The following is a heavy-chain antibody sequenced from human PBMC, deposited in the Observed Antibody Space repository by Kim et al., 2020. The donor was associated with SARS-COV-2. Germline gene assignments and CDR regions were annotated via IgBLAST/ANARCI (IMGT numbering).Heavy chain of an antibody. CDR3: ARGLVGSTSSY. CDR2: IHYTGST. Sequence: SETLSLTCTVSGVSISNNYWSWLRQPPGKGLEWIGVIHYTGSTTYNPSLKSRITISIDTSKNQFSLKLTSLTAADTATYYCARGLVGSTSSYWGQGTLVT. D-gene: IGHD2-2*01. CDR1: GVSISNNY. J-gene: IGHJ4*02. V-gene: IGHV4-59*01.